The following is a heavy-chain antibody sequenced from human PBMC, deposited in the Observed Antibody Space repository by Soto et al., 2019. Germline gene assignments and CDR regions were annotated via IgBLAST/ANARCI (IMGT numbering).Heavy chain of an antibody. Sequence: EVQLVESGGGLVQPGGSLKLSCAASGFIFSSSAVHWVRQASGKGLEWVGRILSKAGNYATAYPASMKGRFTISRDDSEYTAFLQMNSLKTEDTAVYYRIIDGSPYHYDYWGQGTLVAVSS. CDR3: IIDGSPYHYDY. CDR1: GFIFSSSA. J-gene: IGHJ4*02. CDR2: ILSKAGNYAT. V-gene: IGHV3-73*01.